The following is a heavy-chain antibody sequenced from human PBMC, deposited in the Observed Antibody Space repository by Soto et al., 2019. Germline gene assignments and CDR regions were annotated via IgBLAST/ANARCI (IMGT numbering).Heavy chain of an antibody. CDR2: FSGSRDRT. V-gene: IGHV3-23*01. D-gene: IGHD2-2*01. CDR3: AKFREYYQALGSRTYYFSGMDV. CDR1: GFTSSSCCLTFSSCD. Sequence: XESLTLSCAVSGFTSSSCCLTFSSCDMRWVRQAPGKGLEWGSTFSGSRDRTYYADSAKGRFTIYRDNSKTTLFLQMNSLKAGETALYSCAKFREYYQALGSRTYYFSGMDVLSQGTTVTVSS. J-gene: IGHJ6*02.